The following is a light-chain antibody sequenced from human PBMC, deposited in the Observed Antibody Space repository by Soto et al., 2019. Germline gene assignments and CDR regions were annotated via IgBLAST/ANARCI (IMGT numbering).Light chain of an antibody. CDR1: QGIGNY. J-gene: IGKJ1*01. V-gene: IGKV1-27*01. Sequence: DIQMTQSPYSLSTSVGDRVTITCRASQGIGNYLAWYQQKPGKVPKLLIYAASTLQSGVPSRFSGSGSGTDFTLTISSLQPEDVATYYCQKYNSAPWTFGQGTKVDIK. CDR2: AAS. CDR3: QKYNSAPWT.